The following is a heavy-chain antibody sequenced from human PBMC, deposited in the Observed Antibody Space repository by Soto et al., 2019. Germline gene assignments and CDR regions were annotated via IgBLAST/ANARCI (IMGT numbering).Heavy chain of an antibody. CDR3: ARAAPLRYSGYALDH. Sequence: QVQLVSSGAEVKKPGASVKVSCRASGYTFTDYYIHWVRHAPGQGLQWVGWINPNSGATEYAQKFQCRVTMTRDPSISTVYMEVTRLRSDDTALYFCARAAPLRYSGYALDHWGQGTRVTVST. CDR2: INPNSGAT. J-gene: IGHJ4*02. D-gene: IGHD5-12*01. V-gene: IGHV1-2*02. CDR1: GYTFTDYY.